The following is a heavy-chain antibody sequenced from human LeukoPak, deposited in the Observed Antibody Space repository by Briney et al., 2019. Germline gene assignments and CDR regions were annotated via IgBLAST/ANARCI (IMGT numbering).Heavy chain of an antibody. Sequence: GASVKVSCKASGYTFTSYDINWVRPATGRGVEWMGWMNYNSGNTGYAQKFQGRVTMTRNTSISTAYMELSSLRSEDTAGYYCSRYHGMDVWGQGTTVTVSS. CDR1: GYTFTSYD. CDR2: MNYNSGNT. V-gene: IGHV1-8*01. J-gene: IGHJ6*02. CDR3: SRYHGMDV.